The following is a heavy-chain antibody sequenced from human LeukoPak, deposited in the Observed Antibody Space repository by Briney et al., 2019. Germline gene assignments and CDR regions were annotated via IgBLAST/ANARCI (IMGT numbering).Heavy chain of an antibody. D-gene: IGHD6-19*01. Sequence: TGGSLRLSCAASGFTFGVFEMNWVRQAPGKGLECVSYIGSGGRTYYYADSVKGRFTISRDNSKNTLYLQMNSLRAEDTAVYYCAKHSSGWPLTVDYWGQGTLVTVSS. CDR1: GFTFGVFE. CDR3: AKHSSGWPLTVDY. V-gene: IGHV3-48*03. J-gene: IGHJ4*02. CDR2: IGSGGRTY.